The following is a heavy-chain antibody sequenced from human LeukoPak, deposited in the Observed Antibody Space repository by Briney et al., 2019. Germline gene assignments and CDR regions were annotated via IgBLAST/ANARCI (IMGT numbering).Heavy chain of an antibody. Sequence: PGGSLRLSCAASGFTFSSYSMNWVRQAPGKGLEWVSSISSSSSYIYYADSVKGRFTISRDNAKNSLYLQMNSPRAEDTAVYYCARDSSPSYDFWSGYPGTQYYYGMDVWGQGTTVTVSS. J-gene: IGHJ6*02. CDR2: ISSSSSYI. CDR1: GFTFSSYS. V-gene: IGHV3-21*01. CDR3: ARDSSPSYDFWSGYPGTQYYYGMDV. D-gene: IGHD3-3*01.